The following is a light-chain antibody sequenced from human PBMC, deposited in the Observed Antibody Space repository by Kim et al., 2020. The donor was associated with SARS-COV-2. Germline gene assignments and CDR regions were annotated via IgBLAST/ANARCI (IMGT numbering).Light chain of an antibody. CDR1: SSDVGGYNY. V-gene: IGLV2-14*04. CDR2: DVS. CDR3: SSYTSSWV. Sequence: PGQSITIACTGTSSDVGGYNYVSWYQQHPGKAPKLMIYDVSKRPSGVSNRFSGSKSGNTASLTISGLQAEDEADYYCSSYTSSWVFGGGTQLTVL. J-gene: IGLJ3*02.